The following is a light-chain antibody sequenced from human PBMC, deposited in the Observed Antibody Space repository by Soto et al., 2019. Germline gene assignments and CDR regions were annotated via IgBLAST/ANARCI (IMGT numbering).Light chain of an antibody. CDR2: GAS. J-gene: IGKJ2*01. Sequence: EIVLTQSPGTLSLSPGERATLSCRASQSVSSSYLAWYQQKPGQAPRLLIYGASSRDTGIPDRFSGSGSVTDFTLTTSRMEPKDFAVYYCHQYASSPYTFGQGKKPEIK. CDR3: HQYASSPYT. V-gene: IGKV3-20*01. CDR1: QSVSSSY.